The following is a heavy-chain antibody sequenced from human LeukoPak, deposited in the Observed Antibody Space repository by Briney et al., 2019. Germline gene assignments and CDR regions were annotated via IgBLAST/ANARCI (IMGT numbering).Heavy chain of an antibody. V-gene: IGHV1-24*01. CDR1: GYTLTELS. CDR3: ARDVAGYDFWSGSFDY. CDR2: FDPEDGET. Sequence: ASVKVSCKVSGYTLTELSMHWVRQAPGKGLEWMGGFDPEDGETIYAQKFQGRVTMTTDTSTSTAYMELRSLRSDDTAVYYCARDVAGYDFWSGSFDYWGQGTLVTVSS. D-gene: IGHD3-3*01. J-gene: IGHJ4*02.